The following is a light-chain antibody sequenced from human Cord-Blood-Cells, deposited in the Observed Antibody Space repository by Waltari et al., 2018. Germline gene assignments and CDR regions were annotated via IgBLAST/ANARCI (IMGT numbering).Light chain of an antibody. CDR3: AAWDDSLNGVV. V-gene: IGLV2-14*01. CDR2: DVS. CDR1: SSDVGGYNY. J-gene: IGLJ2*01. Sequence: QSALTQPASVSGSPGQSITISCTGTSSDVGGYNYVSWYQQHPGKAPKLMIYDVSKRPSGVSNRFSGSKSGTSASLAISGLQSEDEADYYCAAWDDSLNGVVFGGGTKLTVL.